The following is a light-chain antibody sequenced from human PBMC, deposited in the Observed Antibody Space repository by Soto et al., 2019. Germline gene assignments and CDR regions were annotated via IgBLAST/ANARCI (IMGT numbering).Light chain of an antibody. V-gene: IGLV2-8*01. CDR2: EVS. J-gene: IGLJ2*01. CDR1: SSDVGGYNY. CDR3: SSYGGSDNLI. Sequence: QSALTQPPSASGSPGQSVTISCTGTSSDVGGYNYVSWYQQYPGEAPKLMIFEVSRRPSGVPDRFSGSKSGNTASLTVSGLQTEDEADYCCSSYGGSDNLIFGGGTKLTVL.